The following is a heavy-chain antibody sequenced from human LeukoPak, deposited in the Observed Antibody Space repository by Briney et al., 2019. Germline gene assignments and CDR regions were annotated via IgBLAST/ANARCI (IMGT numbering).Heavy chain of an antibody. Sequence: SETLSLTCTVSGGSISSYYWSWIRQPPGKGLEWIGYIYYSGSTNYNPSLKSRVTISVETSKNEFSLKLRSVTAADTAVYYCHSYDYVWGSYRDDYWGQGTLVTVSS. V-gene: IGHV4-59*01. CDR3: HSYDYVWGSYRDDY. D-gene: IGHD3-16*02. CDR2: IYYSGST. CDR1: GGSISSYY. J-gene: IGHJ4*02.